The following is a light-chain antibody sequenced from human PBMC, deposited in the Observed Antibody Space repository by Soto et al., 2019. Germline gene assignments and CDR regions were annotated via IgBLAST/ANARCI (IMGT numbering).Light chain of an antibody. CDR1: QTISNN. V-gene: IGKV1-39*01. CDR2: TAS. J-gene: IGKJ4*01. Sequence: DLQMTQSPSSLSASVGDRVTISCRASQTISNNLNWYQQKPGKAPKLLIYTASSLQSGVPSRFSGSGSGTDFTLTISSLQPEDFATYYCQQSYSTLLTFGGGTKVEIK. CDR3: QQSYSTLLT.